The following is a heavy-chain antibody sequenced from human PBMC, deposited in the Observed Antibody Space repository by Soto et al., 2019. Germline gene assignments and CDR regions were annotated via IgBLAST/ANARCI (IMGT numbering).Heavy chain of an antibody. CDR2: ISGSGSST. V-gene: IGHV3-23*01. Sequence: SLRLSCAASGFTFSSYAMSWVRQAPGKGLEWVSAISGSGSSTYYADSVKGRFTISRDNAKNTLYLQMNSLRAEDTAVYYCARAEPPITMIVVVTKGSYYYGMDVWGQGTTVTVSS. CDR3: ARAEPPITMIVVVTKGSYYYGMDV. J-gene: IGHJ6*02. CDR1: GFTFSSYA. D-gene: IGHD3-22*01.